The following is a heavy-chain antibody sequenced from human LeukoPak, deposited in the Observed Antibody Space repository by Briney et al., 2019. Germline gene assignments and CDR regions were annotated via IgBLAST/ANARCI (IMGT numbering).Heavy chain of an antibody. D-gene: IGHD1-26*01. CDR1: GYPSTDYG. Sequence: ASVKVSCKASGYPSTDYGIGWVRQAPGQGPEWMGWISAYNGNTNYAQKIQGRVTMTTDLSTSTVYMELKSLRSDDTAVYYCARRFKQDVLGTTMGWFDPWGQGTLITVSS. V-gene: IGHV1-18*01. CDR2: ISAYNGNT. CDR3: ARRFKQDVLGTTMGWFDP. J-gene: IGHJ5*02.